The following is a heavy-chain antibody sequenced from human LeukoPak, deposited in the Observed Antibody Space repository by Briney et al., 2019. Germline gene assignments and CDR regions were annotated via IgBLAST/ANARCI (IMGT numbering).Heavy chain of an antibody. CDR2: ISSSSSYI. V-gene: IGHV3-21*01. CDR1: GFTLSSYS. CDR3: ARTTYYYDSSGYYLVTPHDY. Sequence: PGGSLRLSCAASGFTLSSYSMNWVRQAPGKGLEWVSSISSSSSYIYYADSVKGRFTISRDNAKNSLYLQMNSLRAEDTAVYYCARTTYYYDSSGYYLVTPHDYWGQGTLVTVSS. D-gene: IGHD3-22*01. J-gene: IGHJ4*02.